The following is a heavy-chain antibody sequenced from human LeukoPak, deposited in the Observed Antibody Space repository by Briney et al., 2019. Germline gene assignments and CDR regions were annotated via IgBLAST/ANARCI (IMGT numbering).Heavy chain of an antibody. CDR3: ARDEPLYGSGSYYNGNDAFDI. CDR1: GGSISSYY. V-gene: IGHV4-4*07. J-gene: IGHJ3*02. CDR2: IYTSGST. Sequence: PSETLSLTCTVSGGSISSYYWSWIRQPAGKGLEWIGRIYTSGSTNYNPSLKSRVTMSVDTSKNQFSLKLSFVTAADTAVYYCARDEPLYGSGSYYNGNDAFDIWGQGTMVTVSS. D-gene: IGHD3-10*01.